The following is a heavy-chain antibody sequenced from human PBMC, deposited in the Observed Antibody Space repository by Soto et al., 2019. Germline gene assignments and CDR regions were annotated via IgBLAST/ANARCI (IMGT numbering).Heavy chain of an antibody. V-gene: IGHV4-59*01. CDR1: GVSISNYY. CDR2: VYYSGST. Sequence: SETLSLTCTVSGVSISNYYLTWVRQPPGKGLEWIGYVYYSGSTNYNPSLESRVTISIDASKNQFSLKMKSVTAADTAVYYCVRDYLLTGFDPWGQGALV. D-gene: IGHD3-9*01. J-gene: IGHJ5*02. CDR3: VRDYLLTGFDP.